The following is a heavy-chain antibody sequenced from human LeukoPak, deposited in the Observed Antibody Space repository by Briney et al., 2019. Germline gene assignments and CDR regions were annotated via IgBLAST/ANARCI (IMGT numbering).Heavy chain of an antibody. CDR1: GYSISSGNY. CDR3: ARTYDSPGYYSPDYYYMDV. CDR2: IYHSGST. J-gene: IGHJ6*03. V-gene: IGHV4-38-2*02. Sequence: SETLSLTCTVSGYSISSGNYWGWIRQPPGKGLEWIGSIYHSGSTYYNPSLKSRVTISVDTSKKQFSLKLSSVTAADTAVYYCARTYDSPGYYSPDYYYMDVWGKGTTVTISS. D-gene: IGHD3-22*01.